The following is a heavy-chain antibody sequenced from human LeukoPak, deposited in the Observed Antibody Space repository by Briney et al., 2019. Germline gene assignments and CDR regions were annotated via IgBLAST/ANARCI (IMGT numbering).Heavy chain of an antibody. J-gene: IGHJ4*02. V-gene: IGHV3-73*01. CDR2: IGRQGDSDAT. D-gene: IGHD3-9*01. CDR3: AGDYNFLTGLNY. Sequence: PGGSLKLSCAASGLTFSGSGTHWVRQASGKGLEWLGRIGRQGDSDATRYAASLKGKFTISRVDSRNTAYLQMNSLKTEDTAVYYCAGDYNFLTGLNYWGQGTLVTVSS. CDR1: GLTFSGSG.